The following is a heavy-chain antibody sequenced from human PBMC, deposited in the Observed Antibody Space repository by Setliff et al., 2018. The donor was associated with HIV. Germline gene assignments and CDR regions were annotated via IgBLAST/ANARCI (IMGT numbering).Heavy chain of an antibody. D-gene: IGHD6-19*01. CDR1: GYSFSGYY. CDR3: ARAPPYSTGWGLDY. V-gene: IGHV1-46*01. Sequence: GASVKVSCKASGYSFSGYYMHWVRQAPGQGLEWMGIINPSGGSTSYAQKFQGRVTMTRDTSTSTVYMELTYLTSEDTAVYYCARAPPYSTGWGLDYWGQGTLVTVSS. CDR2: INPSGGST. J-gene: IGHJ4*02.